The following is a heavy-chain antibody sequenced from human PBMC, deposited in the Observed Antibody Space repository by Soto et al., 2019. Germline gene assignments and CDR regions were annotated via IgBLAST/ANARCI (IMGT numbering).Heavy chain of an antibody. J-gene: IGHJ4*02. V-gene: IGHV3-11*05. Sequence: QVQLVESGGGLVKPGGSLRLSCAASGFTFSDYYMSWIRQAPGKGLEWVSYISSSSSYTNYADSVKGRFTISRDNAKNSLYLQMTSLRADDTAVYYCARDHHRYSGYDYVDYWGQGTLVTVSS. CDR2: ISSSSSYT. CDR1: GFTFSDYY. CDR3: ARDHHRYSGYDYVDY. D-gene: IGHD5-12*01.